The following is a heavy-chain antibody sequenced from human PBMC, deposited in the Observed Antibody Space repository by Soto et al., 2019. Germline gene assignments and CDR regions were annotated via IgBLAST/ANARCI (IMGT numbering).Heavy chain of an antibody. CDR2: IYYSGST. J-gene: IGHJ4*02. CDR1: GGSISSSSYY. D-gene: IGHD3-16*01. CDR3: ATLGGQD. V-gene: IGHV4-39*01. Sequence: QLQLQESGPGLVKPSETLSLTCTVSGGSISSSSYYWGWIRQPPGKGLEWIGSIYYSGSTYYNPSLNVRVTRSLDTSKHQCSLKLSSVTAADTAVYYCATLGGQDWGQGTLVTVSS.